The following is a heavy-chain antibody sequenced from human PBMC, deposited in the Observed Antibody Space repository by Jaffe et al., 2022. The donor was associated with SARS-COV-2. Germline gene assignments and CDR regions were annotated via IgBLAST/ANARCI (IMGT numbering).Heavy chain of an antibody. J-gene: IGHJ4*02. D-gene: IGHD3-3*01. CDR3: ARLTIFAVIRI. Sequence: QVQLQESGPGMVKPSETLSLSCRVSGESIGDSVFYWGWIRQPPGKGLEWIASINKSGSTYYNPSLKSRVTLSVDTSKDQFSLTLTSVTAADTAVYYCARLTIFAVIRIWGQGALVTVSS. CDR1: GESIGDSVFY. V-gene: IGHV4-39*01. CDR2: INKSGST.